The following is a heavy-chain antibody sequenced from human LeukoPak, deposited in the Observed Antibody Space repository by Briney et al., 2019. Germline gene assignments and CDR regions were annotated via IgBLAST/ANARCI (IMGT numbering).Heavy chain of an antibody. CDR3: TRDVFPVGES. D-gene: IGHD4-17*01. J-gene: IGHJ4*02. Sequence: GGSLRLSCAASGFTFTYYGVHWVRQAPGKGLVWVSHINHDGSITNYADTVKGCFTISRDIAKNTLSLQMNSLGDEDTAVYYCTRDVFPVGESWGQGTLVTVS. V-gene: IGHV3-74*01. CDR2: INHDGSIT. CDR1: GFTFTYYG.